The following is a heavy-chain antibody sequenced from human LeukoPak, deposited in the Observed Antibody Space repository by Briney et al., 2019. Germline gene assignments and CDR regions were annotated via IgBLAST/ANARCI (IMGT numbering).Heavy chain of an antibody. CDR2: IKQDGSEK. Sequence: PGGSLRLSCAASGFTFSSYWMSWVRQAPGKGLEWGANIKQDGSEKYYVDSVKGRFTISRDNAKNSLYLQMNSLRAEDTAVYYCARDRRFVNWDSSGEKAFDIWGQGTMVTVSS. J-gene: IGHJ3*02. CDR3: ARDRRFVNWDSSGEKAFDI. CDR1: GFTFSSYW. D-gene: IGHD3-22*01. V-gene: IGHV3-7*01.